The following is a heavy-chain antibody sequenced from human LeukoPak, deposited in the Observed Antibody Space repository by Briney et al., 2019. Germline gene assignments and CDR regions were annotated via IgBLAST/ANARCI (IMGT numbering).Heavy chain of an antibody. V-gene: IGHV4-38-2*02. CDR2: IYHSGST. CDR3: ASRGDPGYSSGWGSDY. J-gene: IGHJ4*02. CDR1: GYSISSGYY. Sequence: SETLSLTCTVSGYSISSGYYWGWIRQPPGKGPEWIGSIYHSGSTYYNPSLKSRVTISVDTSKNQFSLKLSSVTAADTAVYYCASRGDPGYSSGWGSDYWGQGTLVTVSS. D-gene: IGHD6-19*01.